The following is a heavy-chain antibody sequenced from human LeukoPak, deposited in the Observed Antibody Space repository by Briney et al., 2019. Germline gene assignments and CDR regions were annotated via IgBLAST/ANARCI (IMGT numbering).Heavy chain of an antibody. CDR1: GYSISSCYY. Sequence: SETLSLTCAVSGYSISSCYYWGWIRQPPGKGLEWIGSIYHSGSTYYNPSLKSRVTISVDTSKNQFSLKLSSVTAADTAVYYCARNPQAGTLDYWGQGTLVTVSS. V-gene: IGHV4-38-2*01. J-gene: IGHJ4*02. CDR2: IYHSGST. CDR3: ARNPQAGTLDY. D-gene: IGHD6-19*01.